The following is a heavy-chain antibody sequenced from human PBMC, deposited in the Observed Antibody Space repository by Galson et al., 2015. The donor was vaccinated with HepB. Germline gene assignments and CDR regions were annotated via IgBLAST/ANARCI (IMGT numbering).Heavy chain of an antibody. CDR3: TKDRDFWSGYYAAFDI. Sequence: SLRLSCAASGFTFSSYAMNWVRQAPGKGLEWVSYISTGGGHTYYADSVKGRLTISRDNSKNTLYLQMSSLRAEDTAVYYCTKDRDFWSGYYAAFDIWGHGTMVTVSS. CDR1: GFTFSSYA. D-gene: IGHD3-3*01. CDR2: ISTGGGHT. J-gene: IGHJ3*02. V-gene: IGHV3-23*01.